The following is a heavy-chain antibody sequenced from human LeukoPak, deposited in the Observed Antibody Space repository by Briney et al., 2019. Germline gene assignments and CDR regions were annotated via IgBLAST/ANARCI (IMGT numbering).Heavy chain of an antibody. D-gene: IGHD1-1*01. CDR3: ARAIGSTAGGVDV. V-gene: IGHV3-11*01. J-gene: IGHJ6*02. Sequence: GGSLRLSCAASGFTFSGYNMNWLRQAPGKGLEWVSYITNGGSTINPADTVKGRFTIPRDNAKKTLYLQMNSLTAEATAVYYCARAIGSTAGGVDVWGQGTTVTVSS. CDR2: ITNGGSTI. CDR1: GFTFSGYN.